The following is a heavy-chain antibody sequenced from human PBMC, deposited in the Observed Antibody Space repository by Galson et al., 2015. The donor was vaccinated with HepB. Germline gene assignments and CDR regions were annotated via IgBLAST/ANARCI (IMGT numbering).Heavy chain of an antibody. J-gene: IGHJ6*02. D-gene: IGHD2-2*01. CDR3: GRGIEVVPDASGMDV. Sequence: SLRLSCAASGFTFISHWMHWVRQAPGKGLVWVSRINRDGSSTNYADSVKGRFTISRDNAKNTLYLQMSSLRAEDTAVYYCGRGIEVVPDASGMDVWGQGTTVTVSS. CDR2: INRDGSST. CDR1: GFTFISHW. V-gene: IGHV3-74*01.